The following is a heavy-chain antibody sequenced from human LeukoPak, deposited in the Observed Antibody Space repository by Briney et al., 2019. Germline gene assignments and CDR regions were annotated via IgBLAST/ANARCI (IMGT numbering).Heavy chain of an antibody. D-gene: IGHD2-2*01. Sequence: ASVKVSCKASGYTFSNYGISWVRQAPGQGLEWMGWISGESGSTNYAQKFQGRVTMSTDTSTSTAYMELRSLRSDDTAVFYCARVDQLLSRFDPWGQGTLVTVSS. CDR1: GYTFSNYG. V-gene: IGHV1-18*01. CDR2: ISGESGST. CDR3: ARVDQLLSRFDP. J-gene: IGHJ5*02.